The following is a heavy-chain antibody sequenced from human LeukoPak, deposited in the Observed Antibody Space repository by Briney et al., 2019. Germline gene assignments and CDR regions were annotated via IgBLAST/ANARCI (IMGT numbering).Heavy chain of an antibody. CDR3: AKDLKRNDVAFDV. CDR1: GFTFSSYG. D-gene: IGHD1-1*01. J-gene: IGHJ3*01. Sequence: GGSLRLSCAASGFTFSSYGMSWVRQAPGKGLEWVSAISGSGGSTYYADSVKGRFTISRDNSKNTLYLQMNSLRAEDTAVYYCAKDLKRNDVAFDVWGQGTMVTVSS. CDR2: ISGSGGST. V-gene: IGHV3-23*01.